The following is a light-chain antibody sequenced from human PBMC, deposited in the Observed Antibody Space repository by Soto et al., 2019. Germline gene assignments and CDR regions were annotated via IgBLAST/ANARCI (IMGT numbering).Light chain of an antibody. CDR2: GNS. V-gene: IGLV1-40*01. J-gene: IGLJ3*02. CDR3: QSYDSSLSGSV. Sequence: QSVLTQPPSVSGAPGQRVTISCTGSSSNIGAGYDVHWYQQHPGKAPKLLIYGNSNRPSGVPDRFSGSKSGTSASLAITGLQAEDEADYYCQSYDSSLSGSVFGGGTKLTVL. CDR1: SSNIGAGYD.